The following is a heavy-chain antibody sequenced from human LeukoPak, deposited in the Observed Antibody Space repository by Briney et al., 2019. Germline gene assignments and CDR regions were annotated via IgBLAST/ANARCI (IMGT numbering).Heavy chain of an antibody. CDR2: IYHSGST. V-gene: IGHV4-30-2*01. D-gene: IGHD4-17*01. CDR3: ARNGDPNHLDAFDI. CDR1: GGSISSGGYS. Sequence: KPSETLSLTCAVSGGSISSGGYSWSWIRQPPGKGLEWIGYIYHSGSTYYNPSLKSRVTISVDRSKNQFSLKLSSVTAADTAVYYCARNGDPNHLDAFDIWGQGTMVTVSS. J-gene: IGHJ3*02.